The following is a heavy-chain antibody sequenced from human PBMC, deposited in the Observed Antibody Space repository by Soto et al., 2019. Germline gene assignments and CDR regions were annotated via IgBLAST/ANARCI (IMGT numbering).Heavy chain of an antibody. CDR1: GFTFSSYS. V-gene: IGHV3-21*01. CDR3: ARDVKVPAADCNYGMDV. Sequence: GGSLRLSCAASGFTFSSYSMNWVRQAPGKGLEWVSSISRSSSYIYYADSEKGRFAISRDNAKNSMYEQMNSLRAEDTAVEYCARDVKVPAADCNYGMDVWGQGTMVTVSS. CDR2: ISRSSSYI. J-gene: IGHJ6*02. D-gene: IGHD2-2*01.